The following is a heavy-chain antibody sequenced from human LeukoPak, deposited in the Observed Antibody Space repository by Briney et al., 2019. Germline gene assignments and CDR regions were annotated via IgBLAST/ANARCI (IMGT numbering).Heavy chain of an antibody. CDR2: IYYSGNT. Sequence: PSETLSLTCIVSGGSISTSAYYWGWIRQPPGEGLQWIGSIYYSGNTYYNSSLKSRVTISVDTSTSQFSLRLSSVTAADTAVYYCARFPSTYYDSSGYYYGDYWGQGTLVTVSS. J-gene: IGHJ4*02. V-gene: IGHV4-39*01. CDR1: GGSISTSAYY. D-gene: IGHD3-22*01. CDR3: ARFPSTYYDSSGYYYGDY.